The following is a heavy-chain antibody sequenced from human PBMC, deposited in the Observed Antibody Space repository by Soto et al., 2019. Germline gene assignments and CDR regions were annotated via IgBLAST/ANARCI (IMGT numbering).Heavy chain of an antibody. CDR1: GFTVSSNY. CDR2: IYSGGTT. D-gene: IGHD1-1*01. J-gene: IGHJ6*02. CDR3: ARAGTRPYYYYGMDV. V-gene: IGHV3-53*01. Sequence: PVGSLSLSCAASGFTVSSNYMCWVRQAPGKGLEWVSVIYSGGTTCYAYSVKGRFTISRDNSKNTLYLQMNTLRAEDTAVYYCARAGTRPYYYYGMDVWGQGTTVTVSS.